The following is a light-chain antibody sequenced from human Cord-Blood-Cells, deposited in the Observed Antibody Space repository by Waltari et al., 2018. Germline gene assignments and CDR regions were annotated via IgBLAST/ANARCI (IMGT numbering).Light chain of an antibody. CDR3: QQSYSTPLT. CDR1: QSISSY. V-gene: IGKV1-39*01. CDR2: AAS. Sequence: DIQMTQSPSSLSASVGDRVTITCRARQSISSYLNWYQQKPGKAPKLLIYAASSLQSGVPSRFSVSGSGTDFTLTISSLQPEDFATYYCQQSYSTPLTFGGGTKVEIK. J-gene: IGKJ4*01.